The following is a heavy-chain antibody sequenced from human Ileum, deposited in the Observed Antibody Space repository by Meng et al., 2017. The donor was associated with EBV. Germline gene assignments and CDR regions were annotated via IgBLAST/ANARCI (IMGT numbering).Heavy chain of an antibody. Sequence: ELYLVGAGGGLVKPGGSLRLSCTASGFTFSAYTMNWVRQAPGKGLEWVSSISGSSTYLYYAESLKGRFTISRDNAKNSLYLQMTSLRAEDTAVYYCTRGINNDFWGQGTLVTVSS. V-gene: IGHV3-21*01. CDR3: TRGINNDF. J-gene: IGHJ4*02. CDR2: ISGSSTYL. D-gene: IGHD2-21*01. CDR1: GFTFSAYT.